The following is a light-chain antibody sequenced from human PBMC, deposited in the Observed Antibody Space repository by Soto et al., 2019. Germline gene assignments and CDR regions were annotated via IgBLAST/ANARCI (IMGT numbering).Light chain of an antibody. J-gene: IGKJ1*01. CDR2: GAS. V-gene: IGKV3-20*01. CDR1: QAVSSTY. CDR3: HQCGNSWWT. Sequence: EVVLTHSPNTLSLSPGESATHSCRASQAVSSTYLVWYQQKPGLAPRLLIYGASSRAPGISDRFSGSGSGTDFTLTISRLEPEDFAVYYCHQCGNSWWTFGEGTKVDIK.